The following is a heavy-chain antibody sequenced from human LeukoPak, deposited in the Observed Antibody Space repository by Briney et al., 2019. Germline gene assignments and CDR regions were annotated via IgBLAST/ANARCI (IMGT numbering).Heavy chain of an antibody. D-gene: IGHD3-3*01. CDR2: FFRGGST. CDR1: GYSISIAYY. V-gene: IGHV4-38-2*01. CDR3: ARYDSRGSGSTQLEY. Sequence: SETLSLTCAVSGYSISIAYYWGWIRQPPGKGLEWIGRFFRGGSTSYNPSLLSRLTMSMDTSKNHFSLQLTSVTAADTAVYYCARYDSRGSGSTQLEYWGQGILVTISS. J-gene: IGHJ4*02.